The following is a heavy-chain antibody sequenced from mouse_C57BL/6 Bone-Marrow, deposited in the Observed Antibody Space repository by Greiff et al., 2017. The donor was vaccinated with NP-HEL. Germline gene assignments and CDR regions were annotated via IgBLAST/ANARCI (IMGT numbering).Heavy chain of an antibody. CDR3: ARWIPAY. CDR1: GYAFTNYL. V-gene: IGHV1-54*01. CDR2: INPGSGGT. Sequence: VQLQQSGAELVRPGTSVKVSCKASGYAFTNYLIEWVKQRPGQGLEWIGVINPGSGGTNYNEKFKGKATLTADKSSSTAYMQLSSLTSEDSAVYFCARWIPAYWGRGTLVTVSA. D-gene: IGHD5-1-1*01. J-gene: IGHJ3*01.